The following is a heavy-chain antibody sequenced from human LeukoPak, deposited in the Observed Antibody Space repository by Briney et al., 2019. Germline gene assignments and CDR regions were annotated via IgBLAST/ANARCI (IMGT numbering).Heavy chain of an antibody. CDR1: GYTFTSYG. V-gene: IGHV1-69*13. CDR2: IIPIFGTA. Sequence: SVKVSCKASGYTFTSYGISWVRQAPGQGLEWMGGIIPIFGTANYAQKFQGRVTITADESTSTAYMELSSLRSEDTAVYYCAREVPTPGPVWGQGTLVTVSS. J-gene: IGHJ4*02. CDR3: AREVPTPGPV.